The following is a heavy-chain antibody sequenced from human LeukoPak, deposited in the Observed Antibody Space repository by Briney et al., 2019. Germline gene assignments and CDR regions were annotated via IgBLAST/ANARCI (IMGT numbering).Heavy chain of an antibody. CDR3: ARDKMGDGFFDY. CDR1: GFIFSDAW. V-gene: IGHV3-21*01. Sequence: GGSLRLSCAASGFIFSDAWMSWVRQAPGKGLEWVSSISYSSSFIYYADSVKGRFTISRDNAKNSLYLQMNSLRAEDTAVYYCARDKMGDGFFDYWGQGTLVTVSS. D-gene: IGHD2-8*01. J-gene: IGHJ4*02. CDR2: ISYSSSFI.